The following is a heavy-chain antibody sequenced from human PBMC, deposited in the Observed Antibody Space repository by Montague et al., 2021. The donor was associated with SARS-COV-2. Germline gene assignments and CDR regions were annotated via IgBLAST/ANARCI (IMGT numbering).Heavy chain of an antibody. CDR2: TYYRSKWYN. J-gene: IGHJ4*02. CDR1: GDSVSSNIAT. CDR3: ARIPAGSKYYFDF. D-gene: IGHD6-13*01. V-gene: IGHV6-1*01. Sequence: SAISGDSVSSNIATWNWIRQSPSRGLEWLGRTYYRSKWYNDYAESVKSRITIDPDTSKHQFSLHLNSVTPEDTAVYYCARIPAGSKYYFDFWGQGTLVTVSS.